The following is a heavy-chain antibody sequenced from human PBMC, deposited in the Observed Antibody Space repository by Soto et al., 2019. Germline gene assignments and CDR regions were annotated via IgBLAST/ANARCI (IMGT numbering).Heavy chain of an antibody. CDR3: ARDSIQLWHPLYYYYGMDV. V-gene: IGHV3-7*05. Sequence: GGSLRLSCAASGFTFSSYWMSWVRQAPGKGLEWVANIKQDGSEKYYVDSVKGRFTISRDNAKNSLYLQMNSLRAEDTAVYYCARDSIQLWHPLYYYYGMDVWGQGTTVTVSS. J-gene: IGHJ6*02. CDR2: IKQDGSEK. CDR1: GFTFSSYW. D-gene: IGHD5-18*01.